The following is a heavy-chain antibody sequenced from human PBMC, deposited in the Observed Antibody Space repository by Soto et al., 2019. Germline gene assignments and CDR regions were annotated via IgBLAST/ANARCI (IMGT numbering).Heavy chain of an antibody. J-gene: IGHJ4*02. V-gene: IGHV3-74*01. Sequence: EVQLVESGGGLVQPGGSLRLSCAASGFTFSSYWMHWVRQAPGKGLVWVSRINSDGSSTSYADSVKGRFTISRDNAKNTLYLQMNSLRAEDTAVYYCVRTSLVVAAATRADYWGQGTLVPVSS. CDR1: GFTFSSYW. D-gene: IGHD2-15*01. CDR3: VRTSLVVAAATRADY. CDR2: INSDGSST.